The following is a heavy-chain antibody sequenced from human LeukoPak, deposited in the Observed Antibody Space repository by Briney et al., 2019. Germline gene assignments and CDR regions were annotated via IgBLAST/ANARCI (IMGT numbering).Heavy chain of an antibody. CDR2: IYSDGSGT. D-gene: IGHD7-27*01. Sequence: GGSLRLSCAASGFTFSKYWMHWVRQAPGKGLVWVSRIYSDGSGTGYADSVKGRFTISRDNAKNTLFLQMNSLRAEDTAVYYCANWGSAFDIWGQGTMVIVSS. J-gene: IGHJ3*02. V-gene: IGHV3-74*01. CDR1: GFTFSKYW. CDR3: ANWGSAFDI.